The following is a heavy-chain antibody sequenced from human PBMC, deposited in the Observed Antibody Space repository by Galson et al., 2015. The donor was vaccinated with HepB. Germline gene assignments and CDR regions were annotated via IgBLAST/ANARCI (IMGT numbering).Heavy chain of an antibody. D-gene: IGHD1-26*01. CDR3: ARVGRGATHHLDY. J-gene: IGHJ4*02. V-gene: IGHV4-59*01. CDR1: GGSISSYY. CDR2: IYYSGST. Sequence: SETLSLTCTVSGGSISSYYWSWIRQPPGKGLEWIGYIYYSGSTNYNPSLKSRVTISVDTSKNQFSLKLSSVTAADTAVYYCARVGRGATHHLDYWGQGTLVTVSS.